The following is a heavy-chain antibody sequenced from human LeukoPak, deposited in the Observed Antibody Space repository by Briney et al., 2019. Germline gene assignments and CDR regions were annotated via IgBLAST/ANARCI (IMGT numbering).Heavy chain of an antibody. Sequence: SVKVSCKASGGTFSSYAISWVRQAPGQGLEWMGGIIPIFGTANYAQKIQGRVTITADESTSTAYMELSSLRSEDTAVYYCARFTIFGVVTHYYYYGMDVWGQGATVTVSS. D-gene: IGHD3-3*01. V-gene: IGHV1-69*13. CDR3: ARFTIFGVVTHYYYYGMDV. CDR1: GGTFSSYA. CDR2: IIPIFGTA. J-gene: IGHJ6*02.